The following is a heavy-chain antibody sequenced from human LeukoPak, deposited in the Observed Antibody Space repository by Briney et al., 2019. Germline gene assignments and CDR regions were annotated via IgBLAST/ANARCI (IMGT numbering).Heavy chain of an antibody. D-gene: IGHD1-14*01. CDR1: GFTFSNYA. V-gene: IGHV3-23*01. J-gene: IGHJ4*02. CDR2: INTSGSST. CDR3: AKDAEHDY. Sequence: GGSLRLSCAASGFTFSNYAMSWVRHAPGKGLDWVSTINTSGSSTYYADSVKGRFTISRDNSKNTLYLQMNNLRAEDTAVYYCAKDAEHDYWGQGTLVSVSS.